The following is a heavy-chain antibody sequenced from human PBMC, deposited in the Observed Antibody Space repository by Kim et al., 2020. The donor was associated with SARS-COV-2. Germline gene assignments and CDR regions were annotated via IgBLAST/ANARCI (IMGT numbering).Heavy chain of an antibody. CDR2: ISYDGSNK. CDR1: GFTFSSYA. Sequence: GGSLRLSCAASGFTFSSYAMHWVRQAPGKGLEWVAVISYDGSNKYYADSVKGRFTISRDNSKNTLYLQMNSLRAEDTAVYYCARDRSRDTDSGYDYDYWG. CDR3: ARDRSRDTDSGYDYDY. D-gene: IGHD5-12*01. J-gene: IGHJ4*01. V-gene: IGHV3-30*04.